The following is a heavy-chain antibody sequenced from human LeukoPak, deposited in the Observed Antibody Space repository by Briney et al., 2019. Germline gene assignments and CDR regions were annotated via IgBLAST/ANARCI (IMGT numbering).Heavy chain of an antibody. D-gene: IGHD4-17*01. CDR1: GFTVSSNY. Sequence: PGWSLRLSCAASGFTVSSNYMNWVRQAPGKGLEWVSVIYSGGSTYYADSVKGRFTISRDNSKITLYLQMNSLRAEDTAVYYCAREAVTRNYFDYWGQGTLVTVSS. J-gene: IGHJ4*02. CDR3: AREAVTRNYFDY. V-gene: IGHV3-53*01. CDR2: IYSGGST.